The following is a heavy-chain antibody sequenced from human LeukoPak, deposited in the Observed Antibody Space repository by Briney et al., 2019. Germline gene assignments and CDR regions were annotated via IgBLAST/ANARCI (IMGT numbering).Heavy chain of an antibody. J-gene: IGHJ4*02. D-gene: IGHD6-13*01. CDR1: GFTFSSYP. CDR3: ARNPGVGSSWYRLHY. Sequence: GGSLRLSCAASGFTFSSYPLHWVRQAPGKGLEWVTLISYDGSKIYYADSVKGRFSISRDNSKNTLYLQMNSLRAEDTAVYYCARNPGVGSSWYRLHYWGQGTLVTVSS. CDR2: ISYDGSKI. V-gene: IGHV3-30-3*01.